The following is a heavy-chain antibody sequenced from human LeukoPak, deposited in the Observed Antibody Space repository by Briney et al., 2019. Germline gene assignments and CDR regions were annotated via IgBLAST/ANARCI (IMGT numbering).Heavy chain of an antibody. CDR2: ISNSGGST. Sequence: GGSLRLSCATSGFTSHSYAMSWVRQAPGKGLEWVSGISNSGGSTYYADSVKARFTISRDISKDTLFLQMNSLRAEDTAVYYCAKCGYWNDALYYYGMDVWGQGTTVTVSS. J-gene: IGHJ6*02. CDR3: AKCGYWNDALYYYGMDV. D-gene: IGHD1-1*01. V-gene: IGHV3-23*01. CDR1: GFTSHSYA.